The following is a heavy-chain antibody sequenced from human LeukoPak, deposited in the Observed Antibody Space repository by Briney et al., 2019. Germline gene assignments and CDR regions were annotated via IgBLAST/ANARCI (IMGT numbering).Heavy chain of an antibody. CDR1: GFTFSSYA. CDR2: ISGSGGST. CDR3: ARVLSGSWDWFDP. V-gene: IGHV3-23*01. Sequence: GGSLRLSCAASGFTFSSYAMSWVRQAPGKGLEWVSAISGSGGSTYYADSVKGRFTISRDNAVNTVYLQMNSLRAEDTAVYYCARVLSGSWDWFDPWGQGTLVTVSS. J-gene: IGHJ5*02. D-gene: IGHD3-22*01.